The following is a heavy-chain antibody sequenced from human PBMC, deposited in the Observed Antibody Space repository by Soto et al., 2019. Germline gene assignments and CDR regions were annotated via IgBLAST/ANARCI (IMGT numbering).Heavy chain of an antibody. CDR2: IDSSTKYT. V-gene: IGHV3-11*05. CDR3: AREYYYTMDV. J-gene: IGHJ6*02. CDR1: GFTFRDYY. Sequence: QVQLVESGGGLVRPGGSLRLSCEASGFTFRDYYMTWFRQAPGKGLEWLSYIDSSTKYTNYADSVKGRFTICRDNAKNSLYLQMNSLRGDDSAVYYFAREYYYTMDVWGQGTMVNVSS.